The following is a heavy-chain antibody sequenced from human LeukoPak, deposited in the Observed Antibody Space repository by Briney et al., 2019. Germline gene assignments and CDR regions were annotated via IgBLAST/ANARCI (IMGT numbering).Heavy chain of an antibody. J-gene: IGHJ6*03. CDR2: IYPGDSDT. Sequence: GESLKISCKGSGYSFTSYWIGWVRQMPGKGLEWMGIIYPGDSDTRYSPSFQGQVTISADKYISTAYLQWSSLKASDTAMYYCARHSVTYYYGSGREYYYYMDVWGKGTTVTVSS. D-gene: IGHD3-10*01. V-gene: IGHV5-51*01. CDR1: GYSFTSYW. CDR3: ARHSVTYYYGSGREYYYYMDV.